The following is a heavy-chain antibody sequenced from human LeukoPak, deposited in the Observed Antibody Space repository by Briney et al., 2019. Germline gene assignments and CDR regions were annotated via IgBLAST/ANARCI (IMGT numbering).Heavy chain of an antibody. CDR2: IKQDGSEK. CDR3: VRPSQVAYDSSGYLDY. J-gene: IGHJ4*02. Sequence: GGSLRLSCAASGFTFSSYWMSWVRQAPGKGLEWVANIKQDGSEKYYVDSVKGRFTISRDNAKNSLFLQMNSLRVEDTAVYYCVRPSQVAYDSSGYLDYWGQGTLVTVSS. V-gene: IGHV3-7*03. D-gene: IGHD3-22*01. CDR1: GFTFSSYW.